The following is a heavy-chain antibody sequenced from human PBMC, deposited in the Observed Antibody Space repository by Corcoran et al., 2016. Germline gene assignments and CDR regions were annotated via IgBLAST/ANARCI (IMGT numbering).Heavy chain of an antibody. V-gene: IGHV3-48*04. J-gene: IGHJ4*02. CDR3: ASGGDGSSPRKYSFDY. Sequence: EVQLVESGGGLVQPGGSLGLSCAASGFTFSSYSINWVRQTPGKGLEWISYISSSSTTIYYADSVKGRFTISRDNAKNSLFLQMNSLRAEDTAVYYCASGGDGSSPRKYSFDYWGQGTLVTVSS. CDR1: GFTFSSYS. CDR2: ISSSSTTI. D-gene: IGHD6-6*01.